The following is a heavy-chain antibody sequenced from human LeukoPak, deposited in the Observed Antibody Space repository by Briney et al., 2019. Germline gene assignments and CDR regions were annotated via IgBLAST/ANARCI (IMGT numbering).Heavy chain of an antibody. CDR1: GYSFTSYW. D-gene: IGHD4-17*01. Sequence: GESLKISCKGSGYSFTSYWISWVRQMPGKGLEWMGRIDPSDSYTNYSPSFQGHVTISADKSISTAYLQWSSLKASDTAMYYCATTADTVTTFGFGWGQGTLVTVSS. J-gene: IGHJ4*02. CDR3: ATTADTVTTFGFG. V-gene: IGHV5-10-1*01. CDR2: IDPSDSYT.